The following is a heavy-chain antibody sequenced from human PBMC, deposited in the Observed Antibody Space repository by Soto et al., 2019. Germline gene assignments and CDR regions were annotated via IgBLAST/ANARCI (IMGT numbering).Heavy chain of an antibody. CDR3: ARARGQLVLVSYMDV. Sequence: PGGSLRLSCAASGFTFSSYSMNWVRQAPGKGLEWVSSISSSSSYIYYADSVKGRFTISRDNAKNSLYLQMNSLRAEDTAVYYCARARGQLVLVSYMDVWGKGTTVTVSS. D-gene: IGHD6-13*01. J-gene: IGHJ6*03. V-gene: IGHV3-21*01. CDR1: GFTFSSYS. CDR2: ISSSSSYI.